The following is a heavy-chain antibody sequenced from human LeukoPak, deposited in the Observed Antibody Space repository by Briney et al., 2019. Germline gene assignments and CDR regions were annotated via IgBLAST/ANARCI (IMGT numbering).Heavy chain of an antibody. CDR2: IYYSEST. CDR1: GGSISSYY. V-gene: IGHV4-59*01. D-gene: IGHD6-19*01. J-gene: IGHJ6*02. Sequence: SETLSLTCTASGGSISSYYCSWIRQPPGKGLEWIGYIYYSESTNYNPSLKSRVTISVDTSKNQFSLKLSSVTAADTAVYYCARGLVGNFYYYGMDVWGQGTTVTVSS. CDR3: ARGLVGNFYYYGMDV.